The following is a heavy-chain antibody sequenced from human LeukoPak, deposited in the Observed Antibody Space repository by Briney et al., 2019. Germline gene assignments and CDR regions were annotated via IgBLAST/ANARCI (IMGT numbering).Heavy chain of an antibody. V-gene: IGHV3-53*01. Sequence: GGSLRLSCAASGFTVSSNYMSWVRQTPGKGLGWVSVIYSGGSTYYADSVKGRFTISRDNSKNTLYLQMNSLRAEDTAVYYCARDEPYSDYGDSIAPVGWGQGTLVTVSS. D-gene: IGHD4-17*01. CDR3: ARDEPYSDYGDSIAPVG. CDR1: GFTVSSNY. J-gene: IGHJ4*02. CDR2: IYSGGST.